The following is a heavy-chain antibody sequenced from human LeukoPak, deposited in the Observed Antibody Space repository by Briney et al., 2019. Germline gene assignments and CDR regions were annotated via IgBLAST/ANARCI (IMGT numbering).Heavy chain of an antibody. J-gene: IGHJ6*03. Sequence: PGRSLRLSCAASGFTFSSYWMHLVRQAPGKGLVWVSRINSDGSSTSYADSVKGRFTISRDNAKNTLYLQMNSLRAEDTAVYYCARDRYSNYYYMDVWGKGTTVTVSS. D-gene: IGHD4-11*01. V-gene: IGHV3-74*01. CDR3: ARDRYSNYYYMDV. CDR2: INSDGSST. CDR1: GFTFSSYW.